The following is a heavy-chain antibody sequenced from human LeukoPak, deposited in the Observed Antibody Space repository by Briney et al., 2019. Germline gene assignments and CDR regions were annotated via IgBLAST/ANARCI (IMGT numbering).Heavy chain of an antibody. CDR2: ISGSGGNT. V-gene: IGHV3-23*01. Sequence: QPGGSLRLSCAASGFTFSSYAVSWVRQAPGKGLEWVSSISGSGGNTYYADSVKGRFTISRDNSKNTLYLQMNSLRAEDTAVYYCAKTGGDCSGGSCYRSYFDYWGQGTLVTVSS. D-gene: IGHD2-15*01. J-gene: IGHJ4*02. CDR1: GFTFSSYA. CDR3: AKTGGDCSGGSCYRSYFDY.